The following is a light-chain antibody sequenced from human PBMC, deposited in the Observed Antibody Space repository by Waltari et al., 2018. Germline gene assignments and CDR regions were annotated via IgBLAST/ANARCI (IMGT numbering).Light chain of an antibody. J-gene: IGKJ2*01. CDR2: KVS. CDR1: QSLVFNDGNTF. V-gene: IGKV2-30*01. CDR3: MQGAHWPPMYT. Sequence: DIVMTQSPLSLSVTPGQPASISCRSSQSLVFNDGNTFLHWFQQRPGQSPRRLIYKVSTRDSAVPDRFSVSGSGTDFTLKISRVEAEDVGVYYCMQGAHWPPMYTFGQGTKLEI.